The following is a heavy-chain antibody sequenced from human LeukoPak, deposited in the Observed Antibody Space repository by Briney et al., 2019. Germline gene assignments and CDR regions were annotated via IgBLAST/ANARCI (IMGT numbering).Heavy chain of an antibody. Sequence: SETLSLTCTVSGGSISTSIYRWGWIRQPPGKGLEWIGSIYYNGSTYYNPSLKSRVTMSVDTSKNQFSLRLSSVTAADTAVYYCARQLSGTYNWFDPWGQGTLVTVSS. CDR3: ARQLSGTYNWFDP. CDR2: IYYNGST. J-gene: IGHJ5*02. CDR1: GGSISTSIYR. V-gene: IGHV4-39*01. D-gene: IGHD1-26*01.